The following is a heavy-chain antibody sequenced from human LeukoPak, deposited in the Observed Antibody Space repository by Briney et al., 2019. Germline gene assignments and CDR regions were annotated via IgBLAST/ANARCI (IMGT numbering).Heavy chain of an antibody. Sequence: GGSLRLSCAASGFTFDDIAMHWVRQVPGKGLEWVSGISWNGGSIGYADSVEGRFTIPRDNAKNSVYLQMDSLRPEDTAFYFCAKDGTSVSRGREHYFDYWGQGTQVTVSS. CDR1: GFTFDDIA. CDR2: ISWNGGSI. V-gene: IGHV3-9*01. CDR3: AKDGTSVSRGREHYFDY. J-gene: IGHJ4*02. D-gene: IGHD1/OR15-1a*01.